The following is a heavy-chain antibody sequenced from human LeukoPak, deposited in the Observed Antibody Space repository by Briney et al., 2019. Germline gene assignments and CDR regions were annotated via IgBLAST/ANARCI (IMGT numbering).Heavy chain of an antibody. J-gene: IGHJ4*02. CDR2: MNPNSGNT. D-gene: IGHD1-26*01. V-gene: IGHV1-8*03. Sequence: ASVKVSCKASGYTFPSYDINWVRQATGQGLEWMGWMNPNSGNTGYAQKFQGRVTITRNTSISTAYTELSSLRSEDTAVYYCARVLGIVGATTGFNYWGQGTLVTVSS. CDR1: GYTFPSYD. CDR3: ARVLGIVGATTGFNY.